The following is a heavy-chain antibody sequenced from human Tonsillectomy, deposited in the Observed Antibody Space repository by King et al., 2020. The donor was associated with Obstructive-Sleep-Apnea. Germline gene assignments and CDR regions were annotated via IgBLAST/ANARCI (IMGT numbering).Heavy chain of an antibody. D-gene: IGHD6-13*01. Sequence: VQLVESGGGLVKPGGSLRLSCAAYGFTFSDYYMSWIRQAPAKGLEWVSYISTSGNNIYYADSVKGRFTISRDNAKNSLYLQMHSLTAEDTAVYYCASANRVMVSAAIGFGIAAAAHGKPNPYYYALGVWGQGTTVTVSS. V-gene: IGHV3-11*01. CDR2: ISTSGNNI. J-gene: IGHJ6*02. CDR1: GFTFSDYY. CDR3: ASANRVMVSAAIGFGIAAAAHGKPNPYYYALGV.